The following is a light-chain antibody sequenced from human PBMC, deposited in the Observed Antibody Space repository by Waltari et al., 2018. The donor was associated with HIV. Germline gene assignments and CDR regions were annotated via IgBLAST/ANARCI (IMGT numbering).Light chain of an antibody. J-gene: IGLJ1*01. Sequence: QSALTQPASVPGSPGQSMTTSCTGTSSAVGGFYFVSWYQQFPGKAPKVVIYDVNNRPSGVSDRFSGSKSGNTASLTISGLQAEDEADYYCDSHTNTFTRVFGTGTRVTVL. CDR2: DVN. CDR1: SSAVGGFYF. V-gene: IGLV2-14*01. CDR3: DSHTNTFTRV.